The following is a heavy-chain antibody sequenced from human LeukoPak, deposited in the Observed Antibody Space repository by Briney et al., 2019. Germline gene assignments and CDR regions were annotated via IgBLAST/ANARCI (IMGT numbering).Heavy chain of an antibody. D-gene: IGHD3-10*02. Sequence: SETLSLTCAVSGGSISSGGYSWSWIRQPPGKGLEWIGYIYHSGSTYYNPSLKSRVTISVDRSKNQFSLKLSSVTAADTAVYYCARLESLTMFVDYWGQGTLVTVSS. CDR2: IYHSGST. CDR3: ARLESLTMFVDY. J-gene: IGHJ4*02. CDR1: GGSISSGGYS. V-gene: IGHV4-30-2*01.